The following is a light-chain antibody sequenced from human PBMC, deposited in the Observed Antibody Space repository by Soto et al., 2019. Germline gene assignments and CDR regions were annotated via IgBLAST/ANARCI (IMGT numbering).Light chain of an antibody. CDR2: AAS. J-gene: IGKJ1*01. Sequence: DIPITQSPSSPSASVRDRVTIGFRASQSISKFLNWYQQKPGKAPKLLIYAASNLQSGVPSRFSGSGSGTDFTLTISSLQPEDFAHYYCQQSDSTPRTFGQGTKVDIK. V-gene: IGKV1-39*01. CDR1: QSISKF. CDR3: QQSDSTPRT.